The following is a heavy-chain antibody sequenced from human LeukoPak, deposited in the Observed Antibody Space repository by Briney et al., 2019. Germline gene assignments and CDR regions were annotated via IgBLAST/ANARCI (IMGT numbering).Heavy chain of an antibody. D-gene: IGHD1-26*01. CDR3: APWIVGGFWADY. CDR2: ISTSSTGT. Sequence: GGSLRLSFTASKFTFSNYVMTGVGRPPGRGLKGVSAISTSSTGTYYADSVNGRFTISRDDSKNTLYLQMNSLRVDDTAVYYCAPWIVGGFWADYWGQGTLVTVSS. CDR1: KFTFSNYV. V-gene: IGHV3-23*01. J-gene: IGHJ4*02.